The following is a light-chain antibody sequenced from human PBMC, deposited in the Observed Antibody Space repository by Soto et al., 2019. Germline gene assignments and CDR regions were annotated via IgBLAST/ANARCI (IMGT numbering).Light chain of an antibody. J-gene: IGKJ1*01. CDR1: QSIRHY. Sequence: DIQMTQSPPTLSASVRDRVTITCRASQSIRHYLAWYQQMPEKAPKLLIYGASTLQSGVPSRFSGSGSGTEFTLTISSLQPDDFGTYFCQHHNSYSQTFGQGTKVDIK. V-gene: IGKV1-5*01. CDR3: QHHNSYSQT. CDR2: GAS.